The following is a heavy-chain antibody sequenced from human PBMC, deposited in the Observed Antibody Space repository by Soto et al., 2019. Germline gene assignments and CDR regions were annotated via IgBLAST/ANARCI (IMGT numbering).Heavy chain of an antibody. D-gene: IGHD1-1*01. V-gene: IGHV3-23*01. CDR1: GFTFTNYA. CDR3: AKSRLGYNWNDVPYYYGMDV. Sequence: EVQLLESGGGLVQPGGSLRLSCVASGFTFTNYAMNWVRQAPGKGLEWVSGISGGGGSIYYSDSVKGRFTISRDNSKNTLYLQMNSLRAEDTAVYYCAKSRLGYNWNDVPYYYGMDVWGQGTTVTVSS. CDR2: ISGGGGSI. J-gene: IGHJ6*02.